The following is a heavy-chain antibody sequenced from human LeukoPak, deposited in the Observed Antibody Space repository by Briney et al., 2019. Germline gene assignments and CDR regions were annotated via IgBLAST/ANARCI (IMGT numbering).Heavy chain of an antibody. CDR3: VRGLNSFEL. CDR2: SRIKADGYIT. Sequence: GGSLRLSCVVSGFSFSDHYLDWVRQAPGRGLEWVGRSRIKADGYITQYAASVKDRFTISRDESKDSLLLQMNSLKTEETAIYYCVRGLNSFELWGQGTPV. J-gene: IGHJ4*02. V-gene: IGHV3-72*01. CDR1: GFSFSDHY.